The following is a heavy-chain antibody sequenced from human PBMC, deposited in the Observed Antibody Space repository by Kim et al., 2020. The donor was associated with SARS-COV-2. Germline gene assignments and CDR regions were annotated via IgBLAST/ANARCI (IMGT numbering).Heavy chain of an antibody. D-gene: IGHD6-13*01. CDR3: ASGGERDSIRRYGKYYYG. V-gene: IGHV1-18*04. J-gene: IGHJ6*01. CDR1: GYTFINYG. CDR2: INADTGNT. Sequence: ASVKVSCKTSGYTFINYGFHWVRQAPGQGPEWMGRINADTGNTNYAPKFQGRITLSRDTSMHTAYMQLRSLRSDDTAVYYCASGGERDSIRRYGKYYYG.